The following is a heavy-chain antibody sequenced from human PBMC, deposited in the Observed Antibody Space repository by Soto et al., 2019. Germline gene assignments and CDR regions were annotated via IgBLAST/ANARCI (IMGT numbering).Heavy chain of an antibody. V-gene: IGHV3-21*01. CDR1: GFTFTSYS. CDR3: ARNGEAGSRL. J-gene: IGHJ4*02. Sequence: EVQLVESGGGLVKPGGSLRLSCVASGFTFTSYSMNWVRQAPGKGLEWVSSISDGSDYIVYADSMKGRFTISRDNAKNSLDVENNRLRAVDTVVYVGARNGEAGSRLWGQGTLVRVSS. CDR2: ISDGSDYI. D-gene: IGHD2-8*01.